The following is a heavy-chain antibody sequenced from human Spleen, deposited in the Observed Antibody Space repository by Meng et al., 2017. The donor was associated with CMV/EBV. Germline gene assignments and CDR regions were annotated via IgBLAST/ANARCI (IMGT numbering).Heavy chain of an antibody. Sequence: ASVKVSCKASGYTFTGYYMYWVRQAPGQGLEWMGWISTYNGNTNYAQKFQGRVTMTTDTSTSTAYMELRSLRSDDAAVYYCARSLGSSVGSVQYGLGYWGQGTLVTVSS. J-gene: IGHJ4*02. CDR3: ARSLGSSVGSVQYGLGY. CDR1: GYTFTGYY. V-gene: IGHV1-18*04. CDR2: ISTYNGNT. D-gene: IGHD6-6*01.